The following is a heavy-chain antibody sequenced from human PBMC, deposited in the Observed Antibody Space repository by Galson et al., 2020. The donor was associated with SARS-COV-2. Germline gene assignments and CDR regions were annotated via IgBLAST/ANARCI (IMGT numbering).Heavy chain of an antibody. CDR2: IYYSGST. D-gene: IGHD3-22*01. CDR3: ARSRAGLLLPDY. CDR1: GGSISSYY. V-gene: IGHV4-59*01. J-gene: IGHJ4*02. Sequence: SQTLSLTCTVSGGSISSYYWSWIRQPPGKGLEWIGYIYYSGSTNYNPSLKSRVTISVDTSKNQFPLKLSSVTAADTAVYYCARSRAGLLLPDYWGQGTLVTVSS.